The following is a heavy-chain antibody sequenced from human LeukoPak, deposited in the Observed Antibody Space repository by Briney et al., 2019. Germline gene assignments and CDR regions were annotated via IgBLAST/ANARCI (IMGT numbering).Heavy chain of an antibody. J-gene: IGHJ5*02. CDR2: IKQDGSEK. D-gene: IGHD4-17*01. V-gene: IGHV3-7*05. CDR1: GFTFSSYW. Sequence: GGSLRLSCAASGFTFSSYWMSWVRQAPGKGLEWVAKIKQDGSEKYYVDSVKGRFTVSRDNAKNSLYLQMNSLRAEDTAVYYCARSANYGVNWFDPWGQGTLVTVSS. CDR3: ARSANYGVNWFDP.